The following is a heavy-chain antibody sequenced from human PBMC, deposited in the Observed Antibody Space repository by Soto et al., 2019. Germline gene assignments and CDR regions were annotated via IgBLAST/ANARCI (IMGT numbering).Heavy chain of an antibody. Sequence: PXDSLTISCQTSGYSFINYWIGLVRQMPGKGLEWMAIINPGDSETRYSPSFQGQVTISADKSISTAYLQWNSLKASDTAMYYCARPSNNYVAYWGQGTLVTVSS. CDR2: INPGDSET. J-gene: IGHJ4*02. V-gene: IGHV5-51*01. CDR3: ARPSNNYVAY. CDR1: GYSFINYW.